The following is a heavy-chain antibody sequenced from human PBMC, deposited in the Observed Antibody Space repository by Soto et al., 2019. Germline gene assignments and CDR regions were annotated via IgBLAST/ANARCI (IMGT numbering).Heavy chain of an antibody. CDR3: AGGLAASGRGGAFDI. Sequence: PGESLKISCKGSGYSFNIYWIAWVRQMPGKGLEWMGRIDPSDSYTNYSPSFQGPVTISADKSISTAYLQWSSLKAADTAMYYGAGGLAASGRGGAFDIWGQGTMVTISS. CDR1: GYSFNIYW. CDR2: IDPSDSYT. J-gene: IGHJ3*02. V-gene: IGHV5-10-1*01. D-gene: IGHD6-6*01.